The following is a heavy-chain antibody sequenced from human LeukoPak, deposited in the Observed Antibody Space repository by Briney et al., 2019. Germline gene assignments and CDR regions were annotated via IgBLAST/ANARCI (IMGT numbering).Heavy chain of an antibody. J-gene: IGHJ1*01. CDR1: GYTFTGYY. Sequence: ASVKVSCKASGYTFTGYYMHWVRQAPGQGLEWMGWINLNSGGTDYAQKFQGRVTMTRDTSISTAYMELSWLRSDDTAVYYCASGGVVAAIPLKYFQHWGQGTLVTVSS. CDR3: ASGGVVAAIPLKYFQH. V-gene: IGHV1-2*02. CDR2: INLNSGGT. D-gene: IGHD2-15*01.